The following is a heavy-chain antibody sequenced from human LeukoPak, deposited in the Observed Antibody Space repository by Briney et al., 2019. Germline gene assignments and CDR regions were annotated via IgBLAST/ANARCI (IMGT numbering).Heavy chain of an antibody. CDR3: ARVTYSVSPTPFDS. J-gene: IGHJ4*02. CDR1: GFFFSVYT. D-gene: IGHD2-15*01. CDR2: IRSRSTHI. V-gene: IGHV3-48*01. Sequence: GGSLRLSCAASGFFFSVYTVNWIRQAPGRGREGVSFIRSRSTHIYYAHNMKVPITISRDNAQNSLYLQMNSLRAEDTAVYSCARVTYSVSPTPFDSWGQGTLVTVSS.